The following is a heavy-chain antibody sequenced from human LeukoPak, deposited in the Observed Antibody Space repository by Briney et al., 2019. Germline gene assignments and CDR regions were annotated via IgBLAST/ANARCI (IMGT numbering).Heavy chain of an antibody. CDR1: GGSISSGDYY. Sequence: SETLSLTCTVSGGSISSGDYYWSWLRQPPGRGLEWIGYIYYSGSTYYNPSLKSRVTISVDTSKNQFSLKLSSVTAADTAVYYCARYHYYSNWFDPWGQGTLVTVSS. CDR2: IYYSGST. D-gene: IGHD4-11*01. J-gene: IGHJ5*02. CDR3: ARYHYYSNWFDP. V-gene: IGHV4-30-4*01.